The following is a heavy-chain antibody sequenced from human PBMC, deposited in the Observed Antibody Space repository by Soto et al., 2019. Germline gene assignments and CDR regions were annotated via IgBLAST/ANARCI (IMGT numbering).Heavy chain of an antibody. Sequence: PGGSLRLSCSASGFTVSSYAMHWVRQAPGKGLEYVSAISSNGGSTYYADSVKGRFTISRDNSKNTLYLQMSSLRAEDTAVYYCVKEGYYYDSSGYYYGWFDPWGQGTLVTVS. D-gene: IGHD3-22*01. CDR3: VKEGYYYDSSGYYYGWFDP. V-gene: IGHV3-64D*06. CDR2: ISSNGGST. CDR1: GFTVSSYA. J-gene: IGHJ5*02.